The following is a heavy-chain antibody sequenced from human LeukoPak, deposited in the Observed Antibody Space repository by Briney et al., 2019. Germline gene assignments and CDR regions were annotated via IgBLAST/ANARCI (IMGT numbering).Heavy chain of an antibody. CDR3: AIGRNWNYGFSMGY. V-gene: IGHV1-69*06. D-gene: IGHD1-7*01. Sequence: SVKVSCKASGYTFTSYGISWVRQAPGQGLEWMGGIIPIFGTANYAQKFQGRVTITADKSTSTAYMELSSLRSEDTAVYYCAIGRNWNYGFSMGYWGQGTLVTVSS. CDR2: IIPIFGTA. CDR1: GYTFTSYG. J-gene: IGHJ4*02.